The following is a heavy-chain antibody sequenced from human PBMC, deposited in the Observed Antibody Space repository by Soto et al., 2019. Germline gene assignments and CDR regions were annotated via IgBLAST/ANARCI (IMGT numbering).Heavy chain of an antibody. CDR2: IDTSGSDT. J-gene: IGHJ4*02. D-gene: IGHD1-1*01. CDR1: GYTFISNW. CDR3: AIHASARDAYNYQIFEY. Sequence: GESLKISCKGSGYTFISNWISWVRQMPGKGLEGMGRIDTSGSDTDYSPAFQAHVTISTEQSISTVYLQWRSLKASATAMYYCAIHASARDAYNYQIFEYLGPGTLVTVSS. V-gene: IGHV5-10-1*01.